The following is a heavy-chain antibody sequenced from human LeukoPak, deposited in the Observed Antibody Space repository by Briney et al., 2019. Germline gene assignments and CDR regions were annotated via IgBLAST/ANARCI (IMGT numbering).Heavy chain of an antibody. CDR2: IFHNGNT. D-gene: IGHD3-10*01. J-gene: IGHJ4*02. CDR3: ARGGGFYGSGTTHFDY. Sequence: SETLSLTCAVSGGSISSGTYSWSWIRQPPGKGLEWIGYIFHNGNTHYNPSLKSRVTVSIDKSKNQFSLRLSSVPAADTAVYFCARGGGFYGSGTTHFDYWGQGTLVTVSS. CDR1: GGSISSGTYS. V-gene: IGHV4-30-2*01.